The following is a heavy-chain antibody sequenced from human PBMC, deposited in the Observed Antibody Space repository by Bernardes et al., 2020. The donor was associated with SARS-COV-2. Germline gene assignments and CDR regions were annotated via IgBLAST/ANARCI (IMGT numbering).Heavy chain of an antibody. D-gene: IGHD3-3*01. CDR1: GESVSDYY. J-gene: IGHJ4*02. CDR2: ISNHGAP. CDR3: ARHFGHVTSVPLDN. V-gene: IGHV4-59*08. Sequence: SETLSLTCDVSGESVSDYYWSWLRQPPGKGLEWMGCISNHGAPTYNTSLESRITISEDTSKNQFSLRLTSVTAADSAIYYCARHFGHVTSVPLDNWGRGTLVTVSP.